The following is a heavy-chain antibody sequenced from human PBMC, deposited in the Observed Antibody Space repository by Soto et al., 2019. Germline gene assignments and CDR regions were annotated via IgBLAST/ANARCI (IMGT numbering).Heavy chain of an antibody. Sequence: SVKVSCKASGGRFGTYTISWVRQAPGQGLEWVGGIIPILRTTNYTQKFQGRVTISADESTSTAYMELSSLRSEDTAVYYCARGMFAYDYVWGSLPWAFYIWGQGAMVTVSS. J-gene: IGHJ3*02. D-gene: IGHD3-16*01. CDR2: IIPILRTT. CDR1: GGRFGTYT. CDR3: ARGMFAYDYVWGSLPWAFYI. V-gene: IGHV1-69*13.